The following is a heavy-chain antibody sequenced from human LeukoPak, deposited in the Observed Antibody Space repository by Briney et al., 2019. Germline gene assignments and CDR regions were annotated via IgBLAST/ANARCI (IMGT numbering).Heavy chain of an antibody. Sequence: SETLSLTCTVSGVSISSYYWSWIRQPPAKGLEWIGYIYYSGSTNYNPSLKSRVTISVDTSKNQFSLKLSSVTAADTAVYYCARDGNYYYMDVWGKGTTVTVSS. CDR1: GVSISSYY. J-gene: IGHJ6*03. CDR3: ARDGNYYYMDV. CDR2: IYYSGST. V-gene: IGHV4-59*01.